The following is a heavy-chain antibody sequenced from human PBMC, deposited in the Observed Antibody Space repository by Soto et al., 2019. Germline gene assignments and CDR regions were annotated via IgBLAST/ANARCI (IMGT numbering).Heavy chain of an antibody. J-gene: IGHJ4*02. CDR2: IYSGGST. CDR3: ARGGSYGGNSEGEIDY. Sequence: EVQLVESGGGLVQPGGSLRLSCAASGFTVSINYMSWVRQAPGKGLEWVSVIYSGGSTYYADSVKGRFTISRDNSKNTLYLQMNSMTAEATAVYYCARGGSYGGNSEGEIDYWGQGTLVTVSS. D-gene: IGHD4-17*01. CDR1: GFTVSINY. V-gene: IGHV3-66*01.